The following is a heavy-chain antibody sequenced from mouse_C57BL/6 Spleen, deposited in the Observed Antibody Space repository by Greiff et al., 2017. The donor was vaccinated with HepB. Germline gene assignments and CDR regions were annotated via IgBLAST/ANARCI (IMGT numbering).Heavy chain of an antibody. Sequence: EVKLMESGAELVRPGASVKLSCTASGFNIKDDYMHWVKQRPEQGLEWIGWIDPENGDTEYASKFQGKATITADTSSNTAYLQLSSLTSEDTAVYYCTTPFFMDYWGQGTSVTVSS. J-gene: IGHJ4*01. CDR1: GFNIKDDY. CDR2: IDPENGDT. CDR3: TTPFFMDY. V-gene: IGHV14-4*01.